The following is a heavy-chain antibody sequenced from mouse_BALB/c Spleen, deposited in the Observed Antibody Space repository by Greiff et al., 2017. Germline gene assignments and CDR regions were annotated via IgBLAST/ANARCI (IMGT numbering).Heavy chain of an antibody. CDR2: INPGSGGT. D-gene: IGHD1-2*01. V-gene: IGHV1-54*03. CDR1: GYAFTNYL. Sequence: VQLQQSGAELVRPGTSVKVSCKASGYAFTNYLIEWVKQRPGPGLEWIGVINPGSGGTNYNEKFKGKATLTADKSSSTAYMQLSSLTSDDSAVYFCASHYPGYAMDYWGQGTSVTVSS. CDR3: ASHYPGYAMDY. J-gene: IGHJ4*01.